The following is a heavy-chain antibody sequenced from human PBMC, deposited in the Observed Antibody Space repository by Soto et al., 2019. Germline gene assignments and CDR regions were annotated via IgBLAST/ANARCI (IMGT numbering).Heavy chain of an antibody. CDR2: INPSGGST. CDR1: GYTFTSYY. V-gene: IGHV1-46*01. Sequence: QVQLVQSGAEVKKPGASVKVSCKASGYTFTSYYMHWVRQAPGQGLEWMGIINPSGGSTSYAQKFQGRVSMTRDTSTSTVYMEQSSLRSEDTAVYYCARGSGSYYFDYWGQGTLVTVSS. J-gene: IGHJ4*02. CDR3: ARGSGSYYFDY. D-gene: IGHD1-26*01.